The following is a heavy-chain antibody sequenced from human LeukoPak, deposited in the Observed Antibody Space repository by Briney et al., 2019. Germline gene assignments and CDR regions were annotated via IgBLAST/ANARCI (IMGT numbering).Heavy chain of an antibody. Sequence: GGSLRLSCAASGFTFSSYWMSWVRQAPGKGLEWVSNIKQDGSEKYYVDSVKGRFTISRDNAKNSLYLQMTSLRAEDTAVYYCARSHLTGYYNGFDYWAQGPLVTVSS. J-gene: IGHJ4*02. V-gene: IGHV3-7*03. CDR2: IKQDGSEK. D-gene: IGHD3-9*01. CDR3: ARSHLTGYYNGFDY. CDR1: GFTFSSYW.